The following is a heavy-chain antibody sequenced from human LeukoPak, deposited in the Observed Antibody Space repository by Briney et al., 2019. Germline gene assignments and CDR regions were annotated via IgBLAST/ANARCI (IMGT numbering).Heavy chain of an antibody. CDR3: AKGDSGSLLDLFDY. J-gene: IGHJ4*02. CDR2: ISSNGGRT. D-gene: IGHD1-26*01. V-gene: IGHV3-64*01. CDR1: GFTFSSYA. Sequence: GGSLRLSCAASGFTFSSYAMHWVRQAPGKGLEYVSAISSNGGRTYYANSVKGRFTISRDNSKNTLYLQMGSLRAEDMAVYYCAKGDSGSLLDLFDYWGQGTLVTVSS.